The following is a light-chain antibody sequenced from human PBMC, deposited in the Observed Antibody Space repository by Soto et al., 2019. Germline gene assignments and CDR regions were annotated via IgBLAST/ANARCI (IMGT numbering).Light chain of an antibody. CDR3: QTWGTGGVV. CDR2: LNSDGSH. CDR1: SGHSSYA. Sequence: QLVLTQSPSASASLGASVKLTCTLSSGHSSYAIAWHQQQPEKGPRYLMKLNSDGSHSKRDGIPDRFSGSSSGAERYLTISSLQSEDEADYYCQTWGTGGVVFGGGTKLTVL. J-gene: IGLJ2*01. V-gene: IGLV4-69*01.